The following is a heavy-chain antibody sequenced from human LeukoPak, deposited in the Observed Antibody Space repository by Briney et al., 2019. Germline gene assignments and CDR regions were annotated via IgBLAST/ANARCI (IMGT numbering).Heavy chain of an antibody. J-gene: IGHJ4*02. V-gene: IGHV3-33*01. Sequence: GGSLRLSCAASGFMFSTYGLHWVRQAPGKGLEWVAVIFSDGYTKYYAGSVKHRFTISRDNSKNTLYLHMNNLIPGDTGVYYCARASGPFDFWGQGTLLTVSS. CDR2: IFSDGYTK. CDR3: ARASGPFDF. D-gene: IGHD3-10*01. CDR1: GFMFSTYG.